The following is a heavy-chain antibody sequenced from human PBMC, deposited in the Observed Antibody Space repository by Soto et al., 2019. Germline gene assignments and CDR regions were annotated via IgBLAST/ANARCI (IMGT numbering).Heavy chain of an antibody. J-gene: IGHJ4*02. CDR3: AKGLIVATICPFDY. CDR1: GDSVSSNSAA. CDR2: TYYRPKWYN. D-gene: IGHD5-12*01. Sequence: SQTLSLTCAISGDSVSSNSAAWNWIRQSPSRGLEWLGRTYYRPKWYNDYAVSVKSRITINPDTSKNQFSLQLNSVTPEDTAVYYCAKGLIVATICPFDYWGQGTLVTVSS. V-gene: IGHV6-1*01.